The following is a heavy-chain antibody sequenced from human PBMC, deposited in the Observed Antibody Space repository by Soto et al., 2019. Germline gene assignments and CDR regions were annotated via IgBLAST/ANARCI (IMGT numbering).Heavy chain of an antibody. V-gene: IGHV4-59*01. CDR3: ARGLRETTYDYVWGSYRYSAYFDS. J-gene: IGHJ4*02. CDR1: SSSINSFY. D-gene: IGHD3-16*02. Sequence: PSETLSLTCSVSSSSINSFYWTWIRQPPGKGLECIGYIDYSGNTNYSPSLKSRVTISLDTSKKQISLRLSSVTAADTAVYYCARGLRETTYDYVWGSYRYSAYFDSWGQGTLVTVSS. CDR2: IDYSGNT.